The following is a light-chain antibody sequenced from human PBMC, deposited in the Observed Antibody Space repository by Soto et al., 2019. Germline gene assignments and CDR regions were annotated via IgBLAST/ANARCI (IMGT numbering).Light chain of an antibody. CDR2: GAS. CDR1: QSVSSSY. V-gene: IGKV3-15*01. CDR3: QQYNDWPTYT. Sequence: EIVLTQSPGTLSLSPGERATLSCRASQSVSSSYLAWYQQKPGQAPRLLIFGASIRATGVPARFSAGGSGTEFTLTISSLQSEDFAIYYCQQYNDWPTYTFGQGTNLDIK. J-gene: IGKJ2*01.